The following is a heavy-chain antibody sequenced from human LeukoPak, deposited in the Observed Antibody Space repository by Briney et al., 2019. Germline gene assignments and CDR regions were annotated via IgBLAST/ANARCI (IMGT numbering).Heavy chain of an antibody. CDR2: ISAYNGNT. CDR1: GYTFTSYG. D-gene: IGHD2-2*01. J-gene: IGHJ4*02. CDR3: AREMPDSVVVPAAMDY. Sequence: ASVKVSCKASGYTFTSYGISWVRQAPGQGLEWMGWISAYNGNTNYAQKLQGRVTMTTDTSTSTAYMELRSLRSDDTAVYYCAREMPDSVVVPAAMDYWGQGTLVTVSS. V-gene: IGHV1-18*01.